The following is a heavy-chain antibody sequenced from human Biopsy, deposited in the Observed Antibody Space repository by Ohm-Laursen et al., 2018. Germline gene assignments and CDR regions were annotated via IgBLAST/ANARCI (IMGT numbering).Heavy chain of an antibody. D-gene: IGHD5-24*01. CDR2: IGSDARST. CDR3: ARAGPYNSDY. J-gene: IGHJ4*02. CDR1: GFTFSNYL. Sequence: SLRLSCAASGFTFSNYLMGWVRQPPGKGLACVSSIGSDARSTLYADAVEGRFTISRDNSKNTLYLQIDNLRAEDTALYYCARAGPYNSDYWGQGTLVTVSS. V-gene: IGHV3-23*01.